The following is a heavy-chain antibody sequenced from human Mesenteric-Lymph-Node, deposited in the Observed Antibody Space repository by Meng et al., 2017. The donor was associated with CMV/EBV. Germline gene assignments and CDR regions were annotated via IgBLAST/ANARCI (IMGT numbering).Heavy chain of an antibody. D-gene: IGHD2-15*01. CDR2: IIPNSGGT. CDR3: ASPATDATDYAFGY. Sequence: ASVKVSCKASGGTFSSYAISWVRQAPGQGLEWMGGIIPNSGGTNFAQKFQGRVTLTRDTSINTAYMELSSLRSDDTAVYYCASPATDATDYAFGYWGRGTLVTVSS. CDR1: GGTFSSYA. J-gene: IGHJ4*02. V-gene: IGHV1-2*02.